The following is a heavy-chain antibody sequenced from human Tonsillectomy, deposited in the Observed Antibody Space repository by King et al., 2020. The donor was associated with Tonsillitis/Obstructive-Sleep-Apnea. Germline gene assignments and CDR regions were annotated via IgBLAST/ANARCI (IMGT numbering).Heavy chain of an antibody. J-gene: IGHJ6*03. CDR3: ARSELVVVPAAGNYYYYMDV. V-gene: IGHV4-34*01. CDR1: GGSFSAYY. CDR2: INHSGST. D-gene: IGHD2-2*01. Sequence: QVQLQQWGAGLLKPSETLSLTCAVYGGSFSAYYWSWIRQPPGKGLEWIGEINHSGSTNYNPSLKSRVTISVDTSKNQFSRSLSSGTAADTAVYYCARSELVVVPAAGNYYYYMDVWGKGTTVTVSS.